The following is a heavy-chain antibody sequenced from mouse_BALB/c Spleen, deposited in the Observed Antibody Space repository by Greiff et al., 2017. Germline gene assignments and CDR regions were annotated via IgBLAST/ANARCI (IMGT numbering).Heavy chain of an antibody. J-gene: IGHJ4*01. CDR2: IWSGGST. Sequence: VKLKQSGPGLVQPSQSLSITCTVSGFSLTSYGVHWVRQSPGKGLEWLGVIWSGGSTDYNAAFISRLSISKDNSKSQVFFKMNSLQANDTAIYYCARVRYYAMDYWGQGTSVTVSS. V-gene: IGHV2-2*02. CDR3: ARVRYYAMDY. CDR1: GFSLTSYG.